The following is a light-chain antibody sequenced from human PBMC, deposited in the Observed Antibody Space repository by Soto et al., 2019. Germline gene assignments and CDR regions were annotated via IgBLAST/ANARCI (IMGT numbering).Light chain of an antibody. Sequence: EIVLTQSPGTLSLSPGERATLSCRASQSISSSYLAWYQQKPGQAPRPLIYGASSRATGIPDRFSGSGSGTDFTLTIISLEPEDFAVYYCQQYVSSPWTFGQGTKVEIK. J-gene: IGKJ1*01. CDR3: QQYVSSPWT. CDR1: QSISSSY. V-gene: IGKV3-20*01. CDR2: GAS.